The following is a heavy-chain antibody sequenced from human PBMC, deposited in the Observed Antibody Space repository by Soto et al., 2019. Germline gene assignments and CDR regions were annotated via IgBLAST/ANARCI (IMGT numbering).Heavy chain of an antibody. D-gene: IGHD2-15*01. Sequence: EVQLVESGGGLVQPGGSLRLSCAASGFTFSSYWMHWVRQAPGKGLVWVSRINSDGSSTSYADSVKGRFTISRDNAKNTLYLQRISLRAEDTAVYYCARERECSGGSCYSVYFQHWGQGTLVTVSS. V-gene: IGHV3-74*01. CDR1: GFTFSSYW. J-gene: IGHJ1*01. CDR3: ARERECSGGSCYSVYFQH. CDR2: INSDGSST.